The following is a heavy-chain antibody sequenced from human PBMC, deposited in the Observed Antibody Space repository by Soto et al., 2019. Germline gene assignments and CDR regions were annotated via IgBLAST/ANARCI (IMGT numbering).Heavy chain of an antibody. Sequence: ASVKVSGKASGYTFTSYGISWVRQAPGQGLEWMGWISAYNGNTNYAQKLQGRVTMTTDTSTSTAYMELRSLRSDDTAVYYCARDSSGWYELNYYYYGMDVWGQGTTVTVSS. CDR3: ARDSSGWYELNYYYYGMDV. CDR1: GYTFTSYG. D-gene: IGHD6-19*01. J-gene: IGHJ6*02. V-gene: IGHV1-18*01. CDR2: ISAYNGNT.